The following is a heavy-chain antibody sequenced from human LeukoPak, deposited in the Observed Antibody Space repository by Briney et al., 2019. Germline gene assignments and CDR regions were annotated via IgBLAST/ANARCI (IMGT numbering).Heavy chain of an antibody. CDR3: ARFSYSSGWPPRGFDP. D-gene: IGHD6-19*01. CDR2: ISSSSSYI. V-gene: IGHV3-21*01. Sequence: PGGSLRLSCAASGFTFSSYSMNWVRQAPGKGLEWVSSISSSSSYIYYADSVKGRFTISRDNAKNSLYLQMNSLRAEDTAVYYCARFSYSSGWPPRGFDPWGQGTLVTVSS. J-gene: IGHJ5*02. CDR1: GFTFSSYS.